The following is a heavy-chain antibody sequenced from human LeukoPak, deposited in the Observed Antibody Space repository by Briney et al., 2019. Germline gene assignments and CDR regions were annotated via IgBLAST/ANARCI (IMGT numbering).Heavy chain of an antibody. V-gene: IGHV3-74*01. J-gene: IGHJ6*03. Sequence: GGSLRLSCAASGFTFSIYWMHWVRQAPGKGLVWVSRINSDGSSTRYADSVKGRFTISRDNAKNTLYLQMNSLRAEDTAVYYCARDQARYYYYYMDVWGKGTTVTVSS. CDR3: ARDQARYYYYYMDV. CDR2: INSDGSST. CDR1: GFTFSIYW.